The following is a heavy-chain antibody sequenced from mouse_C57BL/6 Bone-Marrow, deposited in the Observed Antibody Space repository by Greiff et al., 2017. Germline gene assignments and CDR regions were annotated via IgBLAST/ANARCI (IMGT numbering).Heavy chain of an antibody. J-gene: IGHJ4*01. Sequence: QVQLQQSGAELAKPGASVKLSCKASGYTFTSYWMPWVKQRPGQGLAWIGYINPSSGYTKYNQKFKDKATLTADKYSSTAYMQLSSLTYEDSAVYYCAKVYSKIPYYYAMDYWGQGTSVTVSS. D-gene: IGHD2-5*01. V-gene: IGHV1-7*01. CDR1: GYTFTSYW. CDR3: AKVYSKIPYYYAMDY. CDR2: INPSSGYT.